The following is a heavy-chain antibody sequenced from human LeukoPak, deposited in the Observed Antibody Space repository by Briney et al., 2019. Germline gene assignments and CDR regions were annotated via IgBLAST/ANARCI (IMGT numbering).Heavy chain of an antibody. Sequence: GGSLRLSCAASGFTFSSYGMHWVRQAPGKGLEWVAFIRYDGSNKYYADSVKGRFTISRDNSKNTLYLQMNSLRAEDTAVYYCAKGAYYDFRSGYPWGQGTLVTVSS. V-gene: IGHV3-30*02. CDR3: AKGAYYDFRSGYP. D-gene: IGHD3-3*01. J-gene: IGHJ5*02. CDR1: GFTFSSYG. CDR2: IRYDGSNK.